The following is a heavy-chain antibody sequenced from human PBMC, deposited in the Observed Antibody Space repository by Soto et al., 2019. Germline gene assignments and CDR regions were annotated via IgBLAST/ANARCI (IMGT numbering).Heavy chain of an antibody. D-gene: IGHD6-19*01. Sequence: ASVKVSCKASGYTFTSYDMHWVRQAPGQRLEWMGWINAGNGNTKYSQKFQGRVTITRDTSASTAYMELSSLRSEDTAVYYCARRDPVAGLYYFDYWGHGTLVTVS. CDR2: INAGNGNT. CDR1: GYTFTSYD. V-gene: IGHV1-3*01. J-gene: IGHJ4*01. CDR3: ARRDPVAGLYYFDY.